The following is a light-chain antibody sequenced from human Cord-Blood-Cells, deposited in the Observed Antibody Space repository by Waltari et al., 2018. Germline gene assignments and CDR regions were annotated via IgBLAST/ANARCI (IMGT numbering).Light chain of an antibody. Sequence: QSALTQPASVSGSPGQSITISCTGTSSDVGSSNLVSWYQHHPGKAPKLMIYEGSKRPSGVSNRFSGSKSGNTASLTISVLQAEDEADYYCCSYAGSSTYVFGTGTKVTVL. J-gene: IGLJ1*01. CDR2: EGS. CDR1: SSDVGSSNL. V-gene: IGLV2-23*01. CDR3: CSYAGSSTYV.